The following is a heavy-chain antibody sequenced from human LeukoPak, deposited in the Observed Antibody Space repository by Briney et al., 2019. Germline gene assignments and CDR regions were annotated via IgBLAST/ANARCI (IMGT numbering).Heavy chain of an antibody. D-gene: IGHD3-22*01. CDR3: ARKWGYDSSGFDI. V-gene: IGHV1-18*01. Sequence: AASVKVSCMASDSTFTNYDISWVRQAPGQGLGWMGWISGYNRNTNYAQSLWGRVTLTTDTSTSTAYMELRSLTSDDTAVYYCARKWGYDSSGFDIWGQGTMVTVSS. CDR1: DSTFTNYD. CDR2: ISGYNRNT. J-gene: IGHJ3*02.